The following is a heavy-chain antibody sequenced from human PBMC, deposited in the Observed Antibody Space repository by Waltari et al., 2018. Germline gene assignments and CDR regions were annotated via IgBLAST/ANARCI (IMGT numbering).Heavy chain of an antibody. CDR1: GGSISSYY. V-gene: IGHV4-59*01. CDR2: IYSSGST. Sequence: QVQLQESGPGLVKPSETLSLTCTVSGGSISSYYWSWIRQPPGKGLEWIGYIYSSGSTNYNPSLKSRVIISVDTSKNQFSLKVRSMTAADTAMYYCARDRGYQDYWGQGTLVTVSS. CDR3: ARDRGYQDY. D-gene: IGHD3-10*01. J-gene: IGHJ4*02.